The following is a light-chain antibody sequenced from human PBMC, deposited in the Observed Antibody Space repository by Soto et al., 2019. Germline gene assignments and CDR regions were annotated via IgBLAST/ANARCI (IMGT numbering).Light chain of an antibody. J-gene: IGKJ3*01. CDR3: QRYNNGPPVT. V-gene: IGKV1-27*01. CDR1: QDINNY. CDR2: AAS. Sequence: DIQMTQSPSSLSASVGDRVTITCRASQDINNYLAWYQQKPGKPTKLLIYAASTLQSGVPSRFSGGGSGTAFTLTINSLQPEDVATYYCQRYNNGPPVTFGPGTKV.